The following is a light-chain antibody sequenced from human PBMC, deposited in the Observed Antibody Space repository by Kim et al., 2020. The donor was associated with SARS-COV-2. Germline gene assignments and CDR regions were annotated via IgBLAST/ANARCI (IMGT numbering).Light chain of an antibody. J-gene: IGKJ2*02. Sequence: DIQMTQSPSAMSASVGDRVTITFRASQGIGNRLTWFQQTPGKVTKRLIYAASSLQSGVPSRFSGSGSGTEFTLTVSSLQPEDFATYYCLQHNSYPWTFGQGTKLEI. CDR3: LQHNSYPWT. V-gene: IGKV1-17*03. CDR1: QGIGNR. CDR2: AAS.